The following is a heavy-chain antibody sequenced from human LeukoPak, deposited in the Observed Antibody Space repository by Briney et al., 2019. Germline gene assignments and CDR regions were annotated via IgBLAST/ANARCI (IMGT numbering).Heavy chain of an antibody. CDR3: ASHIGVDTAMVGYFDY. D-gene: IGHD5-18*01. V-gene: IGHV1-69*04. CDR2: IIPILGIA. Sequence: SVKVSCKASGGTFSSYAISWVRQAPGQGLEWMGRIIPILGIANYAQKFQGRVTITADKSTSTAYMELSSLRSEDTAVYYCASHIGVDTAMVGYFDYWGQGTLVTVSS. J-gene: IGHJ4*02. CDR1: GGTFSSYA.